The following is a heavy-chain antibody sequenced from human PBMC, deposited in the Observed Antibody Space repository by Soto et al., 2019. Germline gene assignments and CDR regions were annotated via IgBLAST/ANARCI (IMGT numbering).Heavy chain of an antibody. CDR1: GFTFSNAW. Sequence: GGSLRLSCAASGFTFSNAWMNWVRQAPGKGLEWVGRIKSKTDGGTTDYAAPVKGRFTISRDDSKNTPYLQMNSLKAEDTAVYYCTTVRFWSGYYTPNTYYYYYGMDVWGQGTTVTV. J-gene: IGHJ6*02. D-gene: IGHD3-3*01. CDR2: IKSKTDGGTT. V-gene: IGHV3-15*07. CDR3: TTVRFWSGYYTPNTYYYYYGMDV.